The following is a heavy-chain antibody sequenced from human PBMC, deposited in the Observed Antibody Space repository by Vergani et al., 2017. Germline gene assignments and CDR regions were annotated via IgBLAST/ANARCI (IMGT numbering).Heavy chain of an antibody. V-gene: IGHV5-10-1*01. CDR3: ARQVAVAGKWWGPYYYYGMDV. CDR2: IDPSDSYT. Sequence: EVQLVQSGAEVKKPGESLRISCKGSGYIFTSYWISCVRQMPGKGLEWMGRIDPSDSYTNYSPSFQGHVTISADKSISTAYLQWSSLKASDTAMYYCARQVAVAGKWWGPYYYYGMDVWGQGTTVTVSS. D-gene: IGHD6-19*01. J-gene: IGHJ6*02. CDR1: GYIFTSYW.